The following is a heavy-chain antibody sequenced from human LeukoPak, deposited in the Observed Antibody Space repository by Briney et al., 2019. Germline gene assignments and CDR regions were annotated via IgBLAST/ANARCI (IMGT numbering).Heavy chain of an antibody. D-gene: IGHD3-22*01. CDR1: GGSIRSSDDY. CDR2: IYYTGSS. J-gene: IGHJ6*03. CDR3: TRAASSGPLFTYHMDV. V-gene: IGHV4-39*07. Sequence: SETLSLTCTVSGGSIRSSDDYWGFVRQTPGKGLEWMGSIYYTGSSHYNPSLKSRATISVDTSKNQFSLKLTSVTAADTAVYYCTRAASSGPLFTYHMDVWGKGTTVTVSS.